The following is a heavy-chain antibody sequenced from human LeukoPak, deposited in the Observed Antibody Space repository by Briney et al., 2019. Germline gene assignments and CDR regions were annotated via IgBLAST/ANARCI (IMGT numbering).Heavy chain of an antibody. CDR2: IKEDGSEK. Sequence: GGSLRLSCAASGFSFSDNWMSWVRQAPGKGLEWVANIKEDGSEKNYGDSVKGRFTISRDKAKISIYMPMISLRAEDTAVYYCAKYFRADSGNYYRSFDYWGQGTLVTVSS. CDR1: GFSFSDNW. V-gene: IGHV3-7*05. J-gene: IGHJ4*02. CDR3: AKYFRADSGNYYRSFDY. D-gene: IGHD1-26*01.